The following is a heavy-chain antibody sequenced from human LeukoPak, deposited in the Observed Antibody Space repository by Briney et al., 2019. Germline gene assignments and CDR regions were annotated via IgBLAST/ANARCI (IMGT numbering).Heavy chain of an antibody. CDR1: GGSISSGGYS. D-gene: IGHD5-12*01. CDR3: ARGRGGYVIDY. J-gene: IGHJ4*02. V-gene: IGHV4-30-2*01. CDR2: IYHSGST. Sequence: SQTLSLTCAVSGGSISSGGYSWSWIRQPPGKGLEWIGYIYHSGSTYYNPSLKSRVTISVDRSKNQFSLKLSSVTAADTAVYYCARGRGGYVIDYWGQGTLVTVSS.